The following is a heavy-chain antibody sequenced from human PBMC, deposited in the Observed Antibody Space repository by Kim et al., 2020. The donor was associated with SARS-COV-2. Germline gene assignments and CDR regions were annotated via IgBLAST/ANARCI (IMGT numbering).Heavy chain of an antibody. Sequence: YNPALRMRVTIAVDTSKTQFSLKLSSVTAADTAVYYCARRRIGGSYAFDYWGQGTLVTVSS. V-gene: IGHV4-39*01. D-gene: IGHD1-26*01. J-gene: IGHJ4*02. CDR3: ARRRIGGSYAFDY.